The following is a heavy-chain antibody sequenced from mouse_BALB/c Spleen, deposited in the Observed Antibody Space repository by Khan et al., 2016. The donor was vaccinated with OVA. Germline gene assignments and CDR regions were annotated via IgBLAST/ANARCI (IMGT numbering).Heavy chain of an antibody. V-gene: IGHV1-20*02. CDR2: INPHFGET. J-gene: IGHJ2*01. CDR3: ARIYGRDFDY. Sequence: EVQLQQSGPELVKPGASVKISCKASGYSFTGYFMHWVMQSHGKSLEWIGRINPHFGETFYNQTFVDKATLTVDESSSTAHLELRSMASEDSAVYYVARIYGRDFDYWGQGTTLTVSS. D-gene: IGHD1-1*01. CDR1: GYSFTGYF.